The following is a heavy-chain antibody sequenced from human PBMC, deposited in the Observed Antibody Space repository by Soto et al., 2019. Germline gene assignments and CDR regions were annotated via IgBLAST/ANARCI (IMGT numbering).Heavy chain of an antibody. CDR1: GYTFTGYY. Sequence: ASVKVSCKASGYTFTGYYMHWVRQAPGQGLEWMGWINPNSGGTNYAQKFQGRVTMTRDTSISTAYMELRSLRSDDTAVYYCARVTLGPYNWFDPWGQGTLVTVSS. J-gene: IGHJ5*02. D-gene: IGHD3-16*01. CDR2: INPNSGGT. CDR3: ARVTLGPYNWFDP. V-gene: IGHV1-2*02.